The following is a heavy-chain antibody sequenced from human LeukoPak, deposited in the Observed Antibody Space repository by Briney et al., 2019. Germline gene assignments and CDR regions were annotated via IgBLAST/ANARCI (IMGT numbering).Heavy chain of an antibody. Sequence: SETLSLTCAVYGGSFSGYYWSWIRQPPGKGLEWIGEINHSGSTNYNPSLKSRVTISVDTSKNQFSLKLSSVTAADTAVYYCGRGVLGVRSGSNGWKLWGQGTLVTVSS. CDR3: GRGVLGVRSGSNGWKL. CDR1: GGSFSGYY. J-gene: IGHJ4*02. V-gene: IGHV4-34*01. CDR2: INHSGST. D-gene: IGHD3-10*02.